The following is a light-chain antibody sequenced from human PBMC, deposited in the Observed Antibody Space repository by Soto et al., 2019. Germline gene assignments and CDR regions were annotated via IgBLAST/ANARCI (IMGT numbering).Light chain of an antibody. CDR2: GTS. CDR1: QSVSSYS. V-gene: IGKV3-20*01. J-gene: IGKJ1*01. Sequence: ENVLTQSPGTLSLSPGERATLSCRASQSVSSYSLAWYQQKPGQAPRLVMYGTSNRATGIPDRFSGSGSGTDFTLTIGRLEPEDFAVYYCQQYDSSPRTFGQGTKVDIK. CDR3: QQYDSSPRT.